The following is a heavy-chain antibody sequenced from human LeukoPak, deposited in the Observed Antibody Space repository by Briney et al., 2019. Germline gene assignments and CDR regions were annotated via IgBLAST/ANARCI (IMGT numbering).Heavy chain of an antibody. CDR2: IQQDGSEK. V-gene: IGHV3-7*03. D-gene: IGHD5-18*01. Sequence: GGSLRLSCVASGFTFSNYLMSWVLQAPGKGLEWVANIQQDGSEKNYVDSVKGRFTISRDNAKNSLYLQMNSLRAEDTAVYYCAREAQLWLQPLDYWGQGTLVTVSS. J-gene: IGHJ4*02. CDR1: GFTFSNYL. CDR3: AREAQLWLQPLDY.